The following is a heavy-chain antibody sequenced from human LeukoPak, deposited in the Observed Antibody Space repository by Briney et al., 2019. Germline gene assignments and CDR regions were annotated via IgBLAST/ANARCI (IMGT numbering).Heavy chain of an antibody. CDR1: GYTFTSNG. J-gene: IGHJ4*02. V-gene: IGHV7-4-1*02. CDR3: ARVTSDDFARKGQFDY. Sequence: ASVKVSCKASGYTFTSNGITWVRQAPGQGLEWMGWINTNTGNPTYAQGFTGRFVFSLDTSVSTAYLQISSLKAEDTTVYYCARVTSDDFARKGQFDYWGQGTLVTVSS. D-gene: IGHD1-1*01. CDR2: INTNTGNP.